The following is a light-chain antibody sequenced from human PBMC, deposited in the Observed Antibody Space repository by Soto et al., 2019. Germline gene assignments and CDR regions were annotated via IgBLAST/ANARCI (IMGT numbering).Light chain of an antibody. J-gene: IGKJ2*01. CDR1: QSIDSW. CDR3: QQYSKFPYT. V-gene: IGKV1-5*03. Sequence: DVQMTQSPSTLSASVGDRVIITCRPSQSIDSWLAWYQQKRGKAPKRLIYKASILQIGVPSRFRGSDSGSEFTLTISSLQPDDFVTYYCQQYSKFPYTFGPGTKLEI. CDR2: KAS.